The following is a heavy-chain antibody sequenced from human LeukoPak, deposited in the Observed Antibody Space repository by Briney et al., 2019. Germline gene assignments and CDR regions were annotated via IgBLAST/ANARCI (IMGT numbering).Heavy chain of an antibody. CDR1: GFTFSAYS. Sequence: GGSLRLSCAGSGFTFSAYSMNWVRQAPGKGLEWVSYISSGGSTIYYADSVKGRFTISRDNAKNSLYLQMNSLRDEDTAVYHCARDEAGVDVTMRATGGIDYWGQGTLVTVSS. D-gene: IGHD3-22*01. J-gene: IGHJ4*02. V-gene: IGHV3-48*02. CDR3: ARDEAGVDVTMRATGGIDY. CDR2: ISSGGSTI.